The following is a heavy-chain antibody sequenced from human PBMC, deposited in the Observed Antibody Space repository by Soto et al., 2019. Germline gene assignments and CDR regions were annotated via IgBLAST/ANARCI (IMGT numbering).Heavy chain of an antibody. CDR3: AKPKSGYSSSWYEGYFDD. J-gene: IGHJ4*02. V-gene: IGHV3-23*01. CDR1: GFTFRSYA. D-gene: IGHD6-13*01. CDR2: ISGSGGST. Sequence: EVQLLESGGGLVQPGGSLRLSCAASGFTFRSYAMSWVRQAPGKGLEWVSAISGSGGSTYYADSEKGWFTISRDNAKNTLYLQMNSLRAEDTAVYYSAKPKSGYSSSWYEGYFDDWRQGHLLTASS.